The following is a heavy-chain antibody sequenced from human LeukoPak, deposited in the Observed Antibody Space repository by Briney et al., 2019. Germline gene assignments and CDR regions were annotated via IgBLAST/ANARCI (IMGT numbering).Heavy chain of an antibody. D-gene: IGHD3-3*02. CDR1: GYTFTSYD. J-gene: IGHJ6*03. CDR3: ASGRTIFYYYMDV. Sequence: ASVKVSCKASGYTFTSYDINWVRQAPGQGLEWMGWIKPNSGDTNYAQKFQGRVTMTRDTSISTVYMELSRLRFDDTAVYYCASGRTIFYYYMDVWGKGTTVTISS. V-gene: IGHV1-2*02. CDR2: IKPNSGDT.